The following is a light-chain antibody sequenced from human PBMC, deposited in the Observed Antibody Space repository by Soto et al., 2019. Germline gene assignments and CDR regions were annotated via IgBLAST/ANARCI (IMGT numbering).Light chain of an antibody. CDR3: SSYTSSSTPYV. Sequence: QSVLTQPASVSGSPGQSITISCTGTRSDVDGYNYVSWYQQHPGKAPKLMIYDVSNRPSGVSNRFSGSKSGNTASLTISGLQAEDEADYYCSSYTSSSTPYVFGTGTKVTVL. J-gene: IGLJ1*01. V-gene: IGLV2-14*01. CDR2: DVS. CDR1: RSDVDGYNY.